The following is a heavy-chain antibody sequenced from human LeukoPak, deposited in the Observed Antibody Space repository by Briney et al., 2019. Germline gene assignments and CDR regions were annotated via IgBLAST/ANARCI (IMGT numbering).Heavy chain of an antibody. Sequence: PSQTLSLTCTVSGGSISSGGYYWSWLRQHPGKGLEWIGYIYYSGSTYYNPSLKSRVTISVDTSKNQFSLKLSSVTAADTAVYYCARHRRSGGSSDFDYWGQGTLVTVSS. CDR2: IYYSGST. CDR3: ARHRRSGGSSDFDY. D-gene: IGHD2-15*01. CDR1: GGSISSGGYY. J-gene: IGHJ4*02. V-gene: IGHV4-31*03.